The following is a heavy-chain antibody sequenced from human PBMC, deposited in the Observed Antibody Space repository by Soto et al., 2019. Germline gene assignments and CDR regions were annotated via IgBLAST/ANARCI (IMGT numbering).Heavy chain of an antibody. J-gene: IGHJ5*02. Sequence: ASVKVSCKASGYTFTSYGISWVRQAPGQGLEWMGWISAYNGNTSYAQKLQGRVTMTTDTSTSTAYMELRSLRSDDTAVYYCARVLLLGYCSGGSCYGVWFDPWGQGTLVTVSS. CDR2: ISAYNGNT. CDR3: ARVLLLGYCSGGSCYGVWFDP. D-gene: IGHD2-15*01. CDR1: GYTFTSYG. V-gene: IGHV1-18*01.